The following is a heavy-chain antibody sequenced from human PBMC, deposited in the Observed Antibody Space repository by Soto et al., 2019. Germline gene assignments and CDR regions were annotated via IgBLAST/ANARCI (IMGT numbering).Heavy chain of an antibody. D-gene: IGHD6-19*01. CDR3: ARSDHGGWYTFDR. Sequence: PGASVKISGKASGYPFTSYCIGWVRQMPWIGMEWMGIIYPGDSEIRYSPSFQGQVTLSADKSTSTAYLQWSSLKASDTAMYYCARSDHGGWYTFDRWGHGIPVTFSS. V-gene: IGHV5-51*01. CDR1: GYPFTSYC. CDR2: IYPGDSEI. J-gene: IGHJ5*02.